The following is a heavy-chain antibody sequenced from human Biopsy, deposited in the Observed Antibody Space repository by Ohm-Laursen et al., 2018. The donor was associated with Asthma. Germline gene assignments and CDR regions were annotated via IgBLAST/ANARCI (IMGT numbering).Heavy chain of an antibody. Sequence: ASVKVSCKAPGGTLSNFAISWVRQAPGQGLEWLGGIMTVFGTTNYAQKFQGRVTITADESTSTANMEVTSLRSEDTAIYYCARCQVGYSSGWSLLLKKIYYSGMDVWGQGAAVTVSS. CDR2: IMTVFGTT. CDR3: ARCQVGYSSGWSLLLKKIYYSGMDV. V-gene: IGHV1-69*13. D-gene: IGHD6-19*01. J-gene: IGHJ6*02. CDR1: GGTLSNFA.